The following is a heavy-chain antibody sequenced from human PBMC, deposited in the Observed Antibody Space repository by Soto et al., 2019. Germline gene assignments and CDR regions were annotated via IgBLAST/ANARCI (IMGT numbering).Heavy chain of an antibody. J-gene: IGHJ6*02. V-gene: IGHV4-4*07. CDR3: VRDGSSGSYYYGMDV. D-gene: IGHD6-19*01. CDR2: IYMNGST. Sequence: QVQLQESGPGLVKPSETLSLTCTVSGGPISSYYWSWIRQPAGKGLEWIGRIYMNGSTNYNPSLKSRVTVSVDTSKSQFSLMLNSVTAADTAVYYCVRDGSSGSYYYGMDVWGQGTPVTVSS. CDR1: GGPISSYY.